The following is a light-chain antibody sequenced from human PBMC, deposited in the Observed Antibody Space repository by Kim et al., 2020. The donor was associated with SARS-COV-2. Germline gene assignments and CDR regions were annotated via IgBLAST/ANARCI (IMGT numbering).Light chain of an antibody. CDR3: QSYDNTNQRV. V-gene: IGLV6-57*04. CDR2: EDT. Sequence: LTQPLSVSESPGKTVTISCTRSSGSIASNYVQWYQQRPGSAPTTVIYEDTQRPSGVPDRFSGSIDSSSNSASLTISGLKTEDEADYYCQSYDNTNQRVFGGGTQLTVL. J-gene: IGLJ3*02. CDR1: SGSIASNY.